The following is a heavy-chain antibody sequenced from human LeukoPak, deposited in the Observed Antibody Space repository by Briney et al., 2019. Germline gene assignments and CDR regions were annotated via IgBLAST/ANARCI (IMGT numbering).Heavy chain of an antibody. CDR3: AKVRGELRDGYNYYYYYYMDV. J-gene: IGHJ6*03. D-gene: IGHD5-24*01. CDR1: GFTFSSYG. CDR2: IWYDGSNK. V-gene: IGHV3-33*06. Sequence: GGSLRLSCAASGFTFSSYGMHWVRQAPGKGLEWVAVIWYDGSNKYYADSVKGRFTISRDNSKNTLYLQMNSLRAEDTAVYYCAKVRGELRDGYNYYYYYYMDVWGKGTTVTVSS.